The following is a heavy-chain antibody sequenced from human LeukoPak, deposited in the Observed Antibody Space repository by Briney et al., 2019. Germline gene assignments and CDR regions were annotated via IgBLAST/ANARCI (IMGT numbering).Heavy chain of an antibody. CDR3: ARDGYVSSGWYSMGFDP. Sequence: GASVKVSCKASGYTFTSYYMHWVRQAPGQGLEWMGIINPSGGSTSYAKKFQGRVTMTRDTSTSTVYMELSSLRSEDTAVYYCARDGYVSSGWYSMGFDPWGQGTLVTVSS. V-gene: IGHV1-46*01. D-gene: IGHD6-19*01. CDR2: INPSGGST. J-gene: IGHJ5*02. CDR1: GYTFTSYY.